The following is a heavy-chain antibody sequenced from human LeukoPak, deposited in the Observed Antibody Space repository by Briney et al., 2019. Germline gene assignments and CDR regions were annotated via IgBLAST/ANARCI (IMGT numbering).Heavy chain of an antibody. CDR3: ARDNDSRDPPHFDY. CDR2: MNPNSGNT. CDR1: GYTFTSYD. V-gene: IGHV1-8*01. D-gene: IGHD3-16*01. J-gene: IGHJ4*02. Sequence: ASVKVSCKASGYTFTSYDINWVRQATGQGLEWMGWMNPNSGNTGYAQKFRGRVTITADKSTRTAYMELSSLRSEDTAVYYCARDNDSRDPPHFDYWGQGTLVTVSS.